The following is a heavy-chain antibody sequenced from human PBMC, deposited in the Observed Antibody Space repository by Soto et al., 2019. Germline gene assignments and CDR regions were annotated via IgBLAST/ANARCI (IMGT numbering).Heavy chain of an antibody. CDR2: ISSSGGST. D-gene: IGHD2-2*01. CDR1: GFTFSSYT. Sequence: GGSLRLSCAASGFTFSSYTMSWVRQGPGKGLEWVSGISSSGGSTVYADSVKGRFTISRDNSKNTLYLQMNSLRAEDTAVYYCAKEKISTRCCNWFDPWGQGTLVTVSS. J-gene: IGHJ5*02. CDR3: AKEKISTRCCNWFDP. V-gene: IGHV3-23*01.